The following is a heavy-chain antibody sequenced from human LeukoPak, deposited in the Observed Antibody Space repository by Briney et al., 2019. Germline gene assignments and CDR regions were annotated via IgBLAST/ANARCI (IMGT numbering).Heavy chain of an antibody. CDR1: GFTFSTYV. D-gene: IGHD3-22*01. CDR3: AKVAAMIIDH. V-gene: IGHV3-23*01. Sequence: PGGSLRLSCAASGFTFSTYVMSWVRQAPGKGLEWVSSISGSGGSTYYADSVKGRFTISRDNSKNTLYLQMNSLRAEDTAVYYCAKVAAMIIDHWGQGTLVGVSS. J-gene: IGHJ4*02. CDR2: ISGSGGST.